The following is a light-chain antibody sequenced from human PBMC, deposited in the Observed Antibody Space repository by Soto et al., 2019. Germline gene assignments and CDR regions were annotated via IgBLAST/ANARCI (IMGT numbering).Light chain of an antibody. CDR1: QSISNTY. CDR3: LQDYDLPLT. J-gene: IGKJ4*01. Sequence: EIVMTQSPGTLSLSPGGRATLSCRASQSISNTYLSCYQQKPGQAPRLLIYGASTRATGIPARFSGSGSGTDFTLTISSLQPEDFAVYYCLQDYDLPLTFGGGTRVEIK. CDR2: GAS. V-gene: IGKV3D-7*01.